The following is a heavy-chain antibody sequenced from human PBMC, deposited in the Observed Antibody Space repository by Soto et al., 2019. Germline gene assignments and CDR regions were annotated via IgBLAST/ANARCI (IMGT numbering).Heavy chain of an antibody. CDR3: ARDRPPTALFDY. Sequence: EVQLVESGGGLVQPGGSLRLSCAAPGFTFSSYSMNWVRQAPGKGLEWVSYIISSSSTIYYADYVKGRFTITRDNAKNSLYLQMNSLRDEDTAVYYCARDRPPTALFDYWGQGTLVTVSS. D-gene: IGHD5-18*01. J-gene: IGHJ4*02. CDR1: GFTFSSYS. V-gene: IGHV3-48*02. CDR2: IISSSSTI.